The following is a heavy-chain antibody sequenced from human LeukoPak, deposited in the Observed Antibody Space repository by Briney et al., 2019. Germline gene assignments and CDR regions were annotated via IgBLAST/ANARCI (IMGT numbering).Heavy chain of an antibody. V-gene: IGHV4-39*07. Sequence: PSETLSLTCTVSGGSISSSSYYWGWIRQPPGKGLEWIGSIYYSGSTYYNPSLKSRVTISVDTSKNQFSLKLSSVTAADTAVYYCARAKSAGTKWEPRRGFDYWGQGTLVTVSS. CDR2: IYYSGST. CDR3: ARAKSAGTKWEPRRGFDY. CDR1: GGSISSSSYY. J-gene: IGHJ4*02. D-gene: IGHD1-26*01.